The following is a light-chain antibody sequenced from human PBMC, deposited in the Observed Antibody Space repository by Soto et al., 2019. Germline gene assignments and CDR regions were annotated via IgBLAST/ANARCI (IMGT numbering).Light chain of an antibody. CDR3: CSYAGFYTSV. CDR1: SSDVGGYKF. CDR2: EVS. V-gene: IGLV2-11*01. J-gene: IGLJ1*01. Sequence: QSALTQPRSVSGSPGQSVTISCTGTSSDVGGYKFVSWYQQHPGKAPKFMIYEVSKRPSGVPDRFSGSKSGNTAFLTISGLQAEDEADSYCCSYAGFYTSVFGTGTKLTVL.